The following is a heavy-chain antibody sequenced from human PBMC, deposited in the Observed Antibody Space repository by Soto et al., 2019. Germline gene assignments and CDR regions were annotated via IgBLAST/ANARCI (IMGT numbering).Heavy chain of an antibody. Sequence: QVRLVQSGAEVAQPGSSVKVSCKASGDSFNTHAFSWVRQAPGQGLESMGAIIPNLDTESYAQKFQHRLSITADESTTTVYMELSGLTSADTAVYFCAGEEVLLEAASTAVSGPEGFEIWGQGTLVTVSS. CDR3: AGEEVLLEAASTAVSGPEGFEI. J-gene: IGHJ3*02. V-gene: IGHV1-69*11. CDR1: GDSFNTHA. CDR2: IIPNLDTE. D-gene: IGHD2-21*02.